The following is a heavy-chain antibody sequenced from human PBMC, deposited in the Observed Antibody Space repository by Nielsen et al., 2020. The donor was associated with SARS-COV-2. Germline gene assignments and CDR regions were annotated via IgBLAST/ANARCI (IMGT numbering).Heavy chain of an antibody. D-gene: IGHD2-21*02. CDR2: IYYSGST. J-gene: IGHJ3*02. CDR1: GGSISSYY. CDR3: ARHSGGDWGKDAFDI. V-gene: IGHV4-59*08. Sequence: SETLSLTCTVSGGSISSYYWSWIRQPPGKGLEWIGYIYYSGSTNYNPSLKSRVTIPVDTSKNQFSLKLSSVTAADTAVYYCARHSGGDWGKDAFDIWGQGTMVTVSS.